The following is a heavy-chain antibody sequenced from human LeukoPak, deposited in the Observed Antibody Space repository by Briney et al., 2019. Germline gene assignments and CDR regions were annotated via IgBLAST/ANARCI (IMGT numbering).Heavy chain of an antibody. J-gene: IGHJ4*02. Sequence: PSETLSLTCTVSGGSISSSSYYWGWIRQPPGKGLEWIGSFYYSGSTYYNPSLKSRVIISVDTSKNQFSLKLSSVTAADTAVYHCARHCGHCSSYYFDYWGQGTLVTVSS. CDR2: FYYSGST. V-gene: IGHV4-39*01. CDR1: GGSISSSSYY. D-gene: IGHD2-2*03. CDR3: ARHCGHCSSYYFDY.